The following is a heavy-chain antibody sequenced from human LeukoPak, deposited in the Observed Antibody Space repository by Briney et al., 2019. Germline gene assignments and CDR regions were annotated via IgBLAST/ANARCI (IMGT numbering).Heavy chain of an antibody. Sequence: SETLSLTCTVSGGSISSYYWSWIRQPPGKGLEWIGYIYYSGSTNYNPSLKSRVTISVDTSKNQFSLKLSSVTAADTAVYYCARLPSYYDFWGGYYPNPPDYWGQGTLVTVSS. V-gene: IGHV4-59*01. CDR1: GGSISSYY. CDR2: IYYSGST. D-gene: IGHD3-3*01. CDR3: ARLPSYYDFWGGYYPNPPDY. J-gene: IGHJ4*02.